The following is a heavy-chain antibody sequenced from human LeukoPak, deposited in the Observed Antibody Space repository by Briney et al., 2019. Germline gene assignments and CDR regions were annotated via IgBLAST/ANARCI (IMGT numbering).Heavy chain of an antibody. J-gene: IGHJ4*02. CDR1: GLTFSSQA. CDR3: AKERVATHDY. Sequence: GGSLRLSCAASGLTFSSQAMHWVRQTPGKGLEWVSGISNSGGTTYYADSVKGRFTISRDNSKNTLYLQMNSLRAEDTAVYYCAKERVATHDYWGQGTMVTVSS. D-gene: IGHD5-12*01. CDR2: ISNSGGTT. V-gene: IGHV3-23*01.